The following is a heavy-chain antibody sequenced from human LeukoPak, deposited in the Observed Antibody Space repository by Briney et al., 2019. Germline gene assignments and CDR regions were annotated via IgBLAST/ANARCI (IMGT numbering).Heavy chain of an antibody. CDR2: IIPIFGTA. CDR1: GGTFSSYA. V-gene: IGHV1-69*06. D-gene: IGHD1-26*01. J-gene: IGHJ4*02. Sequence: SVKVSCKASGGTFSSYAISWVRQAPGQGLEWMGGIIPIFGTANYAQKFQDRVTITADKSTSTAYMELSSLRSEDTPVYYCARDRGGSGSYLRDWGQGTLVTVSS. CDR3: ARDRGGSGSYLRD.